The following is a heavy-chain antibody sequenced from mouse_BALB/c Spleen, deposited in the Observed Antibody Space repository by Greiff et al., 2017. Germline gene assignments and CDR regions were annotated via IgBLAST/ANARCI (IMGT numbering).Heavy chain of an antibody. V-gene: IGHV5-17*02. J-gene: IGHJ2*01. D-gene: IGHD2-1*01. CDR2: ISSGSSTI. CDR1: GFTFSSFG. Sequence: EVKVVESGGGLVQPGGSRKLSCAASGFTFSSFGMHWVRQAPEKGLEWVAYISSGSSTIYYADTVKGRFTISRDNPKNTLFLQMTSLRSEDTAMYYCARSLYGNPYYFDYWGQGTTLTVSS. CDR3: ARSLYGNPYYFDY.